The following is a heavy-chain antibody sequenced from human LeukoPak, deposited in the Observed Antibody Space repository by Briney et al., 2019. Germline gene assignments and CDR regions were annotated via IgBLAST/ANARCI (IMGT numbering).Heavy chain of an antibody. CDR1: GGSISSYY. CDR3: ARGRRGYSYGSDAFDI. V-gene: IGHV4-59*01. Sequence: SETLSLTCTVSGGSISSYYWSWIRQPPGKGLEWIGYIYYSGSTNYNPFLKSRVTISVDASKNQFSLKLSSVTAADTAVYYCARGRRGYSYGSDAFDIWGQGTMVTVSS. D-gene: IGHD5-18*01. J-gene: IGHJ3*02. CDR2: IYYSGST.